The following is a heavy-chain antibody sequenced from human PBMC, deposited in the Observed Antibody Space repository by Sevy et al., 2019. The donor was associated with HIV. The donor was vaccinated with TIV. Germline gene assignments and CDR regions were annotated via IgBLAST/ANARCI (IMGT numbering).Heavy chain of an antibody. D-gene: IGHD2-15*01. V-gene: IGHV5-51*01. CDR3: ARSDIGYCSGGSCSIPNYGMDV. CDR2: IYPRDSDT. J-gene: IGHJ6*02. CDR1: GYSFTSYW. Sequence: GESLKISCKGSGYSFTSYWIGWVRQMPGKGLGWMGIIYPRDSDTRYSPSFQGQVTISADKSISTAYLQWSSLKASDTAMYYCARSDIGYCSGGSCSIPNYGMDVWGQWTTVTVSS.